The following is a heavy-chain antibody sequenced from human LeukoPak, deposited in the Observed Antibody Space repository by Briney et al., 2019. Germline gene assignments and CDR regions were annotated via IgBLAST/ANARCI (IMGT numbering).Heavy chain of an antibody. Sequence: SETLSLTCIVSGGSIRNYYWNWIRQSPGKGLEWIGFIHYSGSTYYRPTLKSRVTMSVDTSKNRFSLKLTSVTAADTAVYYCARGGDSSGYWNQYYYGLDVGAEGTTVTVSS. V-gene: IGHV4-59*01. CDR3: ARGGDSSGYWNQYYYGLDV. J-gene: IGHJ6*04. D-gene: IGHD5-18*01. CDR2: IHYSGST. CDR1: GGSIRNYY.